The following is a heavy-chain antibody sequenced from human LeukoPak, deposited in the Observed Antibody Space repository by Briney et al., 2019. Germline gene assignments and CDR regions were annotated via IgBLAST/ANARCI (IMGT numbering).Heavy chain of an antibody. D-gene: IGHD2-2*01. Sequence: ASVKVSCKASGYTFTGYYMHWVRQAPGQGLEWMGWINPNGGGTNYAQKFQGRVTMTTDTSTSTAYMELRSLRSDDTAVYYCARENRYCSSTSCHLMDVWGKGTTVTVSS. CDR2: INPNGGGT. CDR1: GYTFTGYY. CDR3: ARENRYCSSTSCHLMDV. J-gene: IGHJ6*03. V-gene: IGHV1-2*02.